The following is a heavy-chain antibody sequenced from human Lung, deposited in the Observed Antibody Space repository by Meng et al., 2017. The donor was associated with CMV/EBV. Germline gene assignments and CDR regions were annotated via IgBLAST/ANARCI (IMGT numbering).Heavy chain of an antibody. CDR3: ERLSDDILTGYFVPPFDY. D-gene: IGHD3-9*01. CDR1: GYNFW. V-gene: IGHV5-51*01. Sequence: GGPLRLXCEALGYNFWTGWLRQMPGKGLEWMGIIYLCDSETKYSPSFQGQVTISADKSINTAYLQWSSLKASDTAMYYCERLSDDILTGYFVPPFDYWGPGKXVNGAS. J-gene: IGHJ4*02. CDR2: IYLCDSET.